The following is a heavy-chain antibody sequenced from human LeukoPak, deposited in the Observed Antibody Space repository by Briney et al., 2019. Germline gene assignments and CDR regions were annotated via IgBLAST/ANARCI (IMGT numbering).Heavy chain of an antibody. J-gene: IGHJ4*02. V-gene: IGHV3-33*01. CDR3: AGNYGPYYFDY. Sequence: PGGSLRLSCAASGFTFSNYGMYWVRQAPGKGLEWVAVIWYDGSNKYYADSVKGRFTISRDNSKNTLYLQMNSLRAEDTAVYYCAGNYGPYYFDYWGQGTLVTVSS. CDR2: IWYDGSNK. D-gene: IGHD3-10*01. CDR1: GFTFSNYG.